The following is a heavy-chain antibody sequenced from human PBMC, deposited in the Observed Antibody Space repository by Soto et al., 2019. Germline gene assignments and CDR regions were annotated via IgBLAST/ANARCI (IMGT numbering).Heavy chain of an antibody. V-gene: IGHV4-39*01. D-gene: IGHD3-10*01. Sequence: SETLSLTCTVSGGSISSSSYYWGWIRQPPGKGLEWIGSIYYSGRTYYNPSLKSGVTISVDTSKNQFSLKLSSVTAADTAVYYCARPVWFGELSRVDVWGQGTTVTVSS. CDR2: IYYSGRT. CDR3: ARPVWFGELSRVDV. J-gene: IGHJ6*02. CDR1: GGSISSSSYY.